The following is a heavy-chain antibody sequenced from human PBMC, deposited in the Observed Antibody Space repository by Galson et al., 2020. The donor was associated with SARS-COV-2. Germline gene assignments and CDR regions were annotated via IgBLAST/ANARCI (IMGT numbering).Heavy chain of an antibody. CDR1: GGSVSSGSYY. CDR2: VFYSGST. J-gene: IGHJ4*02. D-gene: IGHD2-2*01. Sequence: WETLSLTCTVSGGSVSSGSYYWTWIRRPTGKGLEWIGYVFYSGSTKYNPSLKSRVTISVDTSKNQFSLKLNSVTAADTAVYYCASLSCTSSSCSDYWGQGSLVTVSS. CDR3: ASLSCTSSSCSDY. V-gene: IGHV4-61*01.